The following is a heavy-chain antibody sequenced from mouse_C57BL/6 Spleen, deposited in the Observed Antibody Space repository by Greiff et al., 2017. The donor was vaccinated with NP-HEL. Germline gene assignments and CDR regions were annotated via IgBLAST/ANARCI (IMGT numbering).Heavy chain of an antibody. J-gene: IGHJ3*01. Sequence: QVQLQQSGPELVKPGASVKISCKASGYAFSSSWMNWVKQRPGKGLEWIGRIYPGDGDTNYNGKFKGKATLTADKSSSTAYMQLSSLTSEDSAVYFCARGDYGSSTRFAYWGQGTLVTVSA. D-gene: IGHD1-1*01. CDR3: ARGDYGSSTRFAY. CDR1: GYAFSSSW. CDR2: IYPGDGDT. V-gene: IGHV1-82*01.